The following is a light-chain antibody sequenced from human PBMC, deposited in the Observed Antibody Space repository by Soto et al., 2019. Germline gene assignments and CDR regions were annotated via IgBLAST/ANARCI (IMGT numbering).Light chain of an antibody. CDR2: WAS. J-gene: IGKJ4*01. CDR3: QQSYSSPLT. CDR1: QSVLYSSNNKNY. Sequence: DIVMTQSPDSLAVSLGERATINCKSSQSVLYSSNNKNYLAWYQQKPGQPPKLPIYWASTRESGVPDRFSGSGSGTDFTLTISSLQAEDVAVYYCQQSYSSPLTFGGGTRVEIK. V-gene: IGKV4-1*01.